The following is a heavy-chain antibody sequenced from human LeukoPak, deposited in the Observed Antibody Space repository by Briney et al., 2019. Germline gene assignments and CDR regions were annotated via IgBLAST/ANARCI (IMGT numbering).Heavy chain of an antibody. CDR2: INTDGSII. D-gene: IGHD1-14*01. Sequence: GGSLRLSCVVSGFTFRSYWMHWVRQVPGKGLLWVSRINTDGSIITYADSVKGRFTISRDNAKNTLYLEMDSLRAEDTAVYYCARVGWTTSDPSDYWGQGTLVTVSS. CDR1: GFTFRSYW. J-gene: IGHJ4*02. V-gene: IGHV3-74*03. CDR3: ARVGWTTSDPSDY.